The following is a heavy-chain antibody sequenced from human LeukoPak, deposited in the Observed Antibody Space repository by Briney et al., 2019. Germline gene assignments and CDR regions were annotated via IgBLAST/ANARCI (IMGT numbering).Heavy chain of an antibody. CDR3: ARGGYIRHYYYMDV. CDR1: GFTFSNYW. D-gene: IGHD5-24*01. J-gene: IGHJ6*03. Sequence: GGSLRLSCAASGFTFSNYWMHWVRQVPGKGLVWVSRINDDGSATFYADSVKGRFTISRDNAKNSLYLQMNSLRAEDTAVYYCARGGYIRHYYYMDVWGKGTTVTISS. V-gene: IGHV3-74*01. CDR2: INDDGSAT.